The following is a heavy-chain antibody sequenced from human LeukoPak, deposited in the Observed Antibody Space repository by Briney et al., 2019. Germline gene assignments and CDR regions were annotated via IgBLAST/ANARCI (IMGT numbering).Heavy chain of an antibody. CDR2: ISGSGSST. D-gene: IGHD6-13*01. J-gene: IGHJ4*02. Sequence: GGSLRLSCAASGFTFSSYAMSWVRQAPGKGLEWVSAISGSGSSTYYADSVKGRFTISRDNSKNTLYLQMNSLRAEGTAVYYCARDGWPGSSYYRPFDYWGQGTLVTVSS. V-gene: IGHV3-23*01. CDR1: GFTFSSYA. CDR3: ARDGWPGSSYYRPFDY.